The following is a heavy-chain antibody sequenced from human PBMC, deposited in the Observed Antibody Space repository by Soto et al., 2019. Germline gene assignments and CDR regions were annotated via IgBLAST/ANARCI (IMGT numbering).Heavy chain of an antibody. CDR2: IDPSDSYT. CDR1: GYSFTSYW. D-gene: IGHD1-20*01. Sequence: GESLKISCQGSGYSFTSYWISWVRQMPGKGLEWMGRIDPSDSYTNYSPSFQGHVTISADKSISTAYLQWSSLKASDTAMYYCARGVTGTTYYYSGMDVWGQGTTVTVSS. V-gene: IGHV5-10-1*01. CDR3: ARGVTGTTYYYSGMDV. J-gene: IGHJ6*02.